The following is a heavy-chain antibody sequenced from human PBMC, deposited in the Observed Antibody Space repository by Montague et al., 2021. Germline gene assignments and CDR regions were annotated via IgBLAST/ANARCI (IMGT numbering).Heavy chain of an antibody. V-gene: IGHV4-38-2*02. CDR2: VSHGGRT. J-gene: IGHJ6*03. CDR1: RSLINSDYY. CDR3: ARVRDRYYYMDI. Sequence: SETLSLTCTVSRSLINSDYYCGWIRQPPGKGLEWMGSVSHGGRTYYNPSLKSRVTISVDTSNNHFSLKLSSVTAADTAMYYSARVRDRYYYMDIWGKGTTITVSS.